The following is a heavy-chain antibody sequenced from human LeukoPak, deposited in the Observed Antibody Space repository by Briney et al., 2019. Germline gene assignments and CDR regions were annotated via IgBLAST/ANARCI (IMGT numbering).Heavy chain of an antibody. Sequence: GASVKVSCKASGYTFTGYAMNWVRQAPGQGLEWMGWINTNTGNPTYAQGFTGRFVFSLDTSVSTAYLQISSLKAEDTAVYYCARVSYDSSGYNDAFDIWGQGTMVTVPS. CDR2: INTNTGNP. V-gene: IGHV7-4-1*02. D-gene: IGHD3-22*01. CDR3: ARVSYDSSGYNDAFDI. CDR1: GYTFTGYA. J-gene: IGHJ3*02.